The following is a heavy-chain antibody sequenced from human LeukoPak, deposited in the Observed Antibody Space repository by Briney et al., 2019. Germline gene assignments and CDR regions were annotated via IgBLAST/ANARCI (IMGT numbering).Heavy chain of an antibody. Sequence: GGSLRLSCAASGFTFSSYWMSWVRQAPGKGLEGVANIKQDGSEKYYVDSVKGRFTISRDNAKNSLYLQMNSLRAEDTAVYYCARDRTEYQLPFDYWGQGTLVTVSS. CDR3: ARDRTEYQLPFDY. CDR2: IKQDGSEK. CDR1: GFTFSSYW. D-gene: IGHD2-2*01. J-gene: IGHJ4*02. V-gene: IGHV3-7*01.